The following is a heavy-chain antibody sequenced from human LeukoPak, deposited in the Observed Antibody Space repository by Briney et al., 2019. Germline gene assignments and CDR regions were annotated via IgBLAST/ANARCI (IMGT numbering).Heavy chain of an antibody. J-gene: IGHJ5*02. CDR3: ARAPKFRLVGVPKGPFDP. Sequence: GGSLRLSCAGSGFTFSSYWMSWVRQAPGKGLEWVANIKQDGSEKYYVDSVKGRFTISRDNAKNSLYLQMNSLRAEDTAVYYCARAPKFRLVGVPKGPFDPWGQGTLVTVSS. CDR2: IKQDGSEK. CDR1: GFTFSSYW. D-gene: IGHD1-26*01. V-gene: IGHV3-7*04.